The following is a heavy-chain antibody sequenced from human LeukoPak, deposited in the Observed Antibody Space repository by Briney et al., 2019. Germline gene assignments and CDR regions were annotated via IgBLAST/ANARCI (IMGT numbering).Heavy chain of an antibody. V-gene: IGHV3-23*01. CDR3: AKGAAAGKVDWFDP. D-gene: IGHD6-13*01. CDR2: ITGYGAT. CDR1: GFTFTNFA. Sequence: GGSLRLSCAASGFTFTNFAMMWVRQAPGTGLQWVSTITGYGATFYADSVRGRFTIFRDTSMNTLFLQMNSLGAEDTAVYYCAKGAAAGKVDWFDPWGQGTLVTVSS. J-gene: IGHJ5*02.